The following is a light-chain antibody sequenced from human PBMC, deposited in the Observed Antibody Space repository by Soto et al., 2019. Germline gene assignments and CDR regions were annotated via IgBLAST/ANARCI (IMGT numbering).Light chain of an antibody. J-gene: IGKJ5*01. Sequence: EMVLTQSPAILSLSPCQGASLYXTTSQSVNSNYLAWYQQHPGQPPRLLIYGISTRATGIPDRFSGSGSGTEFSLTISSLQSEDFAVYYCQKYSKWPITFGQGTRLEIK. V-gene: IGKV3-15*01. CDR3: QKYSKWPIT. CDR2: GIS. CDR1: QSVNSN.